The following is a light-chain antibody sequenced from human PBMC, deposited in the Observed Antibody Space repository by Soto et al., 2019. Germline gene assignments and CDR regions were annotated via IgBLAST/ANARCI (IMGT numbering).Light chain of an antibody. Sequence: LYSFTKQPATLSWRRCKKSMSSYLAWYQQKPGQAPRLLIYGASSGPIGIPDRFSGTGSGTGFTLTISSLQSEDFAVYYCQQYRRWPRAFGQGTKVDIK. CDR1: KSMSSY. CDR2: GAS. CDR3: QQYRRWPRA. V-gene: IGKV3-15*01. J-gene: IGKJ1*01.